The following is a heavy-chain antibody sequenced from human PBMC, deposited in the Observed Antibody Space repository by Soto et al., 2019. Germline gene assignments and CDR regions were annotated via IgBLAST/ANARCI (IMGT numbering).Heavy chain of an antibody. CDR3: TRSITMIVVDLFDY. CDR2: IRSKAYGGTT. CDR1: GFTFGDYA. V-gene: IGHV3-49*03. J-gene: IGHJ4*02. Sequence: GGSLRLSCTASGFTFGDYAMSWFRQAPGKGLEWVGFIRSKAYGGTTEYAASVKGRFTISRDDSKSIAYLQMNSLKTEDTAVYYCTRSITMIVVDLFDYWGQGTLVTVSS. D-gene: IGHD3-22*01.